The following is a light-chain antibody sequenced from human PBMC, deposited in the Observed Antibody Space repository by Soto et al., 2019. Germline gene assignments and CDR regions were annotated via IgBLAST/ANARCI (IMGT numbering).Light chain of an antibody. Sequence: QSALTQPASVSGSPGQSITISCTRTSNDVGSYNLVSWYQQHPGKAPKLMIYEGTKRPSGVSNRFSGSKSGNTASLTISGLQAEDEADYYCCSYAGSSTSVFGGGTKLTVL. CDR2: EGT. J-gene: IGLJ2*01. CDR1: SNDVGSYNL. CDR3: CSYAGSSTSV. V-gene: IGLV2-23*01.